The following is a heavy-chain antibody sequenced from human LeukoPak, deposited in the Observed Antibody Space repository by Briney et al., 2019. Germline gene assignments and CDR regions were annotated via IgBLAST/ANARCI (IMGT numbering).Heavy chain of an antibody. Sequence: GGSLRLSCATSGFTFSSYGFHWVRQAPIKGLEWVAVIWYDGSKKYYADSVKGRFTISRDDSKNTIYLQMDSLRAEDTAMYYCARHRGHYSDYSDFFDAWGQGTLVNFSS. J-gene: IGHJ4*02. V-gene: IGHV3-33*01. D-gene: IGHD4-11*01. CDR3: ARHRGHYSDYSDFFDA. CDR1: GFTFSSYG. CDR2: IWYDGSKK.